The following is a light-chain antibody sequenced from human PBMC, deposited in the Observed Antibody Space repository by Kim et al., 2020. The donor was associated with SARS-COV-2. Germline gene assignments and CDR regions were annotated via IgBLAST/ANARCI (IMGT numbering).Light chain of an antibody. CDR3: QQYGRT. CDR1: QGVSSSH. Sequence: LSLAPGERATLSCRASQGVSSSHLAWYQQKPGQAPRLLIYGTSSRATGIPDRFSGSGSGTDFTLTISRLEPEDFAVYFCQQYGRTFGQGTKVDIK. CDR2: GTS. V-gene: IGKV3-20*01. J-gene: IGKJ1*01.